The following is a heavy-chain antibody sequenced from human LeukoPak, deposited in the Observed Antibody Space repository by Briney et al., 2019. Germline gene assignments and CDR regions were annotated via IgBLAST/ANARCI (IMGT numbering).Heavy chain of an antibody. CDR1: GFTFSSYW. D-gene: IGHD5-18*01. CDR3: ARDRSGYTFDD. V-gene: IGHV3-74*01. CDR2: INSDGIST. J-gene: IGHJ4*02. Sequence: PGGSLRLSCAASGFTFSSYWMHWVRQAPGKGLVWVSRINSDGISTSYADSVKGRFTISRDNAKNSLYLQMNSLRAEDTAVYYCARDRSGYTFDDWGQGTLVTVSS.